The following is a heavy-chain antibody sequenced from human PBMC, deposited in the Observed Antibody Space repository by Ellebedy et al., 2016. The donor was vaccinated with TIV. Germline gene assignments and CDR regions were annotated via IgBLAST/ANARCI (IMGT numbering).Heavy chain of an antibody. CDR2: INPSGGST. J-gene: IGHJ4*02. V-gene: IGHV1-46*04. CDR3: ATPSHSSGWSNFDY. CDR1: GYTFSNYY. D-gene: IGHD6-19*01. Sequence: AASVKVSCKASGYTFSNYYMHWVRQAPGQWLEWMGIINPSGGSTTYAQILQGRVTMTTDTSTTTVYMELSSLRSEDTAVYYCATPSHSSGWSNFDYWGQGTLVTVSS.